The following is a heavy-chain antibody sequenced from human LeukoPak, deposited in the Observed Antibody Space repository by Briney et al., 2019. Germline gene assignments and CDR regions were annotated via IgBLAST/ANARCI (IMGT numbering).Heavy chain of an antibody. Sequence: GGSLRLSCAASGFIFSSFTMNWVRRAPGKGLEWVSAISDSGGGTYYADSVKGRFTISRDNSKNTLYLQMNSLRAEDAAVYYCAKDVAALDYWGQGTLVTVPS. CDR3: AKDVAALDY. V-gene: IGHV3-23*01. J-gene: IGHJ4*02. CDR2: ISDSGGGT. CDR1: GFIFSSFT.